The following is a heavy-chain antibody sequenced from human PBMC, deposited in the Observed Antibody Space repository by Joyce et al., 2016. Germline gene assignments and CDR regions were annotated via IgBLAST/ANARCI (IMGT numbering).Heavy chain of an antibody. Sequence: EVQLVESGGGLVQPGESLRLSCAASGFTFSIYAMNWVRQAQGKGLEWISYISSSSGTIHYADSMKGRFTISRDKAKNSLYWQMNSLRAEDTAIYYCARDRGYSGYDLSYWGQGTLVTVSS. V-gene: IGHV3-48*01. D-gene: IGHD5-12*01. J-gene: IGHJ4*02. CDR1: GFTFSIYA. CDR2: ISSSSGTI. CDR3: ARDRGYSGYDLSY.